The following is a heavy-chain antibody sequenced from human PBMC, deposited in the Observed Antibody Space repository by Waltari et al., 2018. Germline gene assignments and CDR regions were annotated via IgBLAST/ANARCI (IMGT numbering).Heavy chain of an antibody. V-gene: IGHV4-4*02. CDR2: VFHNGVT. J-gene: IGHJ4*02. Sequence: QVHLQESGPGLVKPSGTLSLPCDVSGLPLSPTWWSWVRQAPGKGLEWIGEVFHNGVTNYNPSLRGRVTISVDTSKNQFSLQMSYVTAADTAVYFCTKNAAYNLDYWGQGTLVTVSS. D-gene: IGHD2-15*01. CDR3: TKNAAYNLDY. CDR1: GLPLSPTW.